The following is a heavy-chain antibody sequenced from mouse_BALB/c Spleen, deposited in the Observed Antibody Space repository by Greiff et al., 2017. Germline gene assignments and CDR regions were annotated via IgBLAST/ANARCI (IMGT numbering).Heavy chain of an antibody. V-gene: IGHV5-4*02. J-gene: IGHJ2*01. CDR2: ISDGGSYT. CDR3: ARDGGLGNCDY. CDR1: GFTFSDYY. Sequence: EVKLVESGGGLVKPGGSLKLSCAASGFTFSDYYMYWVRQTPEKRLEWVATISDGGSYTYYPDSVKGRFTISRDNAKNNLYLQMSSLKSEDTAMYYCARDGGLGNCDYWGQGTTLTVSS. D-gene: IGHD3-3*01.